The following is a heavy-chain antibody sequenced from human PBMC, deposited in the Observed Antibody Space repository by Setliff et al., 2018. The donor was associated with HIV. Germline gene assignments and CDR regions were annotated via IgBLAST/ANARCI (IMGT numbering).Heavy chain of an antibody. CDR3: AREIPFRGNRHMWDYYGMDV. CDR1: GVSFSGYY. D-gene: IGHD3-10*01. CDR2: IDHSGST. V-gene: IGHV4-34*01. J-gene: IGHJ6*02. Sequence: SETLSLTCAVYGVSFSGYYWNWIRQTPGKGLEWIGEIDHSGSTNYNPSLKSRVTISLDTSKNQFSLKLISVTAADTAVYYCAREIPFRGNRHMWDYYGMDVWGQGTTVTVS.